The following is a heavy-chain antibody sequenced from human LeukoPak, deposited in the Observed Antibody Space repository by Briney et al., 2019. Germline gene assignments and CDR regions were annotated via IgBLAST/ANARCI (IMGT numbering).Heavy chain of an antibody. CDR2: INHSGST. CDR1: GGSFSGYY. V-gene: IGHV4-34*01. D-gene: IGHD3-3*01. J-gene: IGHJ6*02. Sequence: PSETLSLTCAVYGGSFSGYYWSWIRQPPGKGLEWIGEINHSGSTNYNPSLKSRVTISVDTSKNQFSLKLSSVTAADTAVYYCARIAKPHAFWSGYYTGLGYGMDVWGQGTTVTVSS. CDR3: ARIAKPHAFWSGYYTGLGYGMDV.